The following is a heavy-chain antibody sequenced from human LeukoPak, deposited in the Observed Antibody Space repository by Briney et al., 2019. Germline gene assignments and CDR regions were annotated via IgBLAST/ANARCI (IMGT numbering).Heavy chain of an antibody. CDR1: GCSISSYY. CDR3: ARAVGSGSFQTYYYYMDV. D-gene: IGHD3-10*01. Sequence: SETLSLTCTVSGCSISSYYWSWIRQPAGKGLEWIGRIYTSGSTNYNPSLKSRVTMSVDTSKNQFSLKLSSVTAADTAVYYCARAVGSGSFQTYYYYMDVWGKGTTVTISS. V-gene: IGHV4-4*07. CDR2: IYTSGST. J-gene: IGHJ6*03.